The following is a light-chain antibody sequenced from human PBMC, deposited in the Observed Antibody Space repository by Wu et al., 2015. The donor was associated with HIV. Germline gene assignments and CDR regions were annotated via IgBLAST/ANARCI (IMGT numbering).Light chain of an antibody. CDR2: AAS. V-gene: IGKV1-12*01. J-gene: IGKJ1*01. CDR3: QQGLRYPNT. Sequence: DIQMTQSPSSVSASIGDRVVISCRASDNIKNELAWYQQKRGDAPKLLIYAASSLESGVAPRFSGTGVGTDFNLTINNLQSEDFGLYFCQQGLRYPNTFGQGT. CDR1: DNIKNE.